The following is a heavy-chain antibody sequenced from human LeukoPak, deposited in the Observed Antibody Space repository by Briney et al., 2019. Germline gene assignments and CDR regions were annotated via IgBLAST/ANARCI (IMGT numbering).Heavy chain of an antibody. J-gene: IGHJ4*02. CDR2: ISYDGSNK. CDR3: AKDEEERGYSYGYYVD. V-gene: IGHV3-30*18. CDR1: GFTFSSYG. D-gene: IGHD5-18*01. Sequence: PGGSLGLSCAASGFTFSSYGMHWVRQAPGKGLEWVAVISYDGSNKYYADSVKGRFTISRDNSKNTLYLQMNSLRAEDTAVYYCAKDEEERGYSYGYYVDWGQGTLVTVSS.